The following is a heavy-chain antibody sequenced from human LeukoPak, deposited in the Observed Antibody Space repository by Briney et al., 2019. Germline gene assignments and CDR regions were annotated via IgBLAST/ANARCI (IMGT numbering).Heavy chain of an antibody. CDR1: GFAFSNCG. J-gene: IGHJ4*02. D-gene: IGHD3-10*01. CDR3: ARDMGSAYFGSGNYNGGYFDL. Sequence: GGSLRLSCAASGFAFSNCGTHWVRQAPGKGLEWVALIWYDESNKYYEDSVKGRFTISRDDSKNTVYLQMNSLRAEDTAVYYCARDMGSAYFGSGNYNGGYFDLGGQGTLVTVS. V-gene: IGHV3-33*01. CDR2: IWYDESNK.